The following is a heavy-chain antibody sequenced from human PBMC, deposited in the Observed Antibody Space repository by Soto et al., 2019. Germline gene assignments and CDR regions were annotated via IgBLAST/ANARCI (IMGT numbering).Heavy chain of an antibody. CDR2: IIPIFGTA. CDR1: GGTFSSYA. CDR3: ARPGTYYDDSSGPRRDDAFDI. V-gene: IGHV1-69*13. D-gene: IGHD3-22*01. J-gene: IGHJ3*02. Sequence: SVKVSCKASGGTFSSYAISWVRQAPEEGREWLGGIIPIFGTANYAQKSQSRVTITSDESTSTAYTELSSQTSEDTAVYYSARPGTYYDDSSGPRRDDAFDIWGQGTMVTVSS.